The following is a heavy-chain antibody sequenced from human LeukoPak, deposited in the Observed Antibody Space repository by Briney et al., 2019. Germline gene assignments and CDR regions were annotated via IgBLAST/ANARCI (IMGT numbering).Heavy chain of an antibody. V-gene: IGHV1-2*02. D-gene: IGHD4-17*01. CDR2: INPTSGGR. CDR3: ARSGADYGDTELDY. CDR1: GYTFTSYY. J-gene: IGHJ4*02. Sequence: ASVKVSCKASGYTFTSYYIHWVRRIPGQGLEWMGWINPTSGGRNYAQRFQGRVTMTRDTSFSTAYMELSGLRSDDTAVYYCARSGADYGDTELDYWGQGTLVTVSS.